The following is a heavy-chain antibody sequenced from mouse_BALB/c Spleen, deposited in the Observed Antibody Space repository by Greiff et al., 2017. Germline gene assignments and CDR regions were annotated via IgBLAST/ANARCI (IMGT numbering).Heavy chain of an antibody. Sequence: EVQLQQSGAELVKPGASVKLSCTASGFNIKDTYMHWVKQRPEQGLEWIGRIDPANGNTKYDPKFQGKATITADTSSNTAYLQLSSLTSEDTAVYYCARDYSNYGYAMDYWGQGTSVTVSS. V-gene: IGHV14-3*02. CDR1: GFNIKDTY. CDR3: ARDYSNYGYAMDY. CDR2: IDPANGNT. J-gene: IGHJ4*01. D-gene: IGHD2-5*01.